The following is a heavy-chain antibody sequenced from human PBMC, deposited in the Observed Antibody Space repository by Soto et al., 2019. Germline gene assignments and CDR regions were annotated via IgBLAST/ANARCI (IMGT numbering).Heavy chain of an antibody. V-gene: IGHV3-9*01. J-gene: IGHJ4*02. CDR3: AKDRNCSGRTCYSNFDY. CDR2: ISWNSGSL. CDR1: GFTFDDYA. Sequence: GGSLRLSCAASGFTFDDYAMHWVRRAPGKGLEWVSGISWNSGSLGYADSVKGRFTISRDNAKNSLYLQMNSLRADDTAFYYCAKDRNCSGRTCYSNFDYWGQGTLVTVSS. D-gene: IGHD2-15*01.